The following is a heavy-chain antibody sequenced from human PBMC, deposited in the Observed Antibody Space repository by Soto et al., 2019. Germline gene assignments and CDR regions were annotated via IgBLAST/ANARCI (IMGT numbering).Heavy chain of an antibody. CDR2: IYYSGST. CDR3: ARELRFLEWLSYNWFDP. Sequence: PSETLSLTCTVPGGSVSSGSYYWSWIRQPPGKGLEWIGYIYYSGSTNYNPSLKSRVTISVDTSKNQFSLKLSSVTAADTAVYYCARELRFLEWLSYNWFDPWGQGTLVTVSS. V-gene: IGHV4-61*01. J-gene: IGHJ5*02. CDR1: GGSVSSGSYY. D-gene: IGHD3-3*01.